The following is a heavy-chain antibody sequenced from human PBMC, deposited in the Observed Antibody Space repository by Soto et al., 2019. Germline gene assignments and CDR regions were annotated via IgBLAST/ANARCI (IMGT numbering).Heavy chain of an antibody. CDR3: AKDIIRYFDWLPTSSFDY. CDR2: ISGSGGST. Sequence: GSLRLSCAASGFTFSSYAMSWVRQAPGKGLEWVSAISGSGGSTYYADSVKGRFTISRDNSKNTLYLQMNSLRAEDTAVYYCAKDIIRYFDWLPTSSFDYWGQGTLVTVSS. D-gene: IGHD3-9*01. V-gene: IGHV3-23*01. CDR1: GFTFSSYA. J-gene: IGHJ4*02.